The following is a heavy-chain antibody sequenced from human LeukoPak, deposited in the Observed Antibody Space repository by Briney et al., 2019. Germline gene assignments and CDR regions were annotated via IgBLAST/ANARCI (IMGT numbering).Heavy chain of an antibody. D-gene: IGHD2-15*01. CDR3: ASEGYCSGGSCYFFQH. CDR2: INPNSGGT. V-gene: IGHV1-2*06. J-gene: IGHJ1*01. CDR1: GYTFTGYY. Sequence: ASVKVSCKASGYTFTGYYMHWVRQAPGQGLEWMGRINPNSGGTNYAQKFQGRVTMTMDTSISTAYMELSRLRSDDTAVYYCASEGYCSGGSCYFFQHWGQGTLVTVSS.